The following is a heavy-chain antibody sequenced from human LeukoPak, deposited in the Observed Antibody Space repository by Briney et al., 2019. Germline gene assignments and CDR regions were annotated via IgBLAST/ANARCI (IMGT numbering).Heavy chain of an antibody. CDR1: GGSISSYY. D-gene: IGHD1-26*01. J-gene: IGHJ3*02. CDR2: IYYSGST. CDR3: AREGPGTRDAFDI. V-gene: IGHV4-59*01. Sequence: PSETLSLTCTVSGGSISSYYWSWIRQPPGKGLEWIGYIYYSGSTNYNPPLKSRVTISVDTSKNQFSLKLSSVTAADTAVYYCAREGPGTRDAFDIWGQGTMVTVSS.